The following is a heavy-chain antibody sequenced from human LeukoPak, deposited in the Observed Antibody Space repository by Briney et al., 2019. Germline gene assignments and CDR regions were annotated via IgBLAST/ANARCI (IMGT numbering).Heavy chain of an antibody. CDR1: GYTFTTYG. CDR2: IGAYNGNT. J-gene: IGHJ4*02. CDR3: ARDSGSGSYYNRYFDY. Sequence: ASVKVSCKASGYTFTTYGLTWVRQAPGQGLEWMGWIGAYNGNTNYAQHLLDRFTMTTDTSTSTAYMELRSLRSDDTAIYYCARDSGSGSYYNRYFDYWGQGTLVTVSS. V-gene: IGHV1-18*01. D-gene: IGHD3-10*01.